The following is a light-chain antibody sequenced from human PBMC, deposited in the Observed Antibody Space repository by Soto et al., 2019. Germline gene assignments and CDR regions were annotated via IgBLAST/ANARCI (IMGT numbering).Light chain of an antibody. Sequence: ELVFTQSPATLSVSPGERATRSCRAGQSVSSNLAWYQQKPGQAPRLLIYGASTRATGIPARFSGSGSGTDFTLTISSLEPEDFAVYYCQQRTNWPRTFGQGTKVDIK. V-gene: IGKV3-11*01. CDR2: GAS. CDR1: QSVSSN. CDR3: QQRTNWPRT. J-gene: IGKJ1*01.